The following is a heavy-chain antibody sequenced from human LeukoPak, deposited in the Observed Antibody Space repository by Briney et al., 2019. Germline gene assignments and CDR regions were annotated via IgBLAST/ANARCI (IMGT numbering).Heavy chain of an antibody. Sequence: GGSLRLSCAASGFTFSSYGMHWVRQAPGKGLEWVAVISYDGSNKYYADSVKGRFTISRDNSKNTLYLQMNSLRAEDTAVYYCAKEASGYGYYFDYWGQGTLVTVSS. V-gene: IGHV3-30*18. CDR3: AKEASGYGYYFDY. CDR1: GFTFSSYG. CDR2: ISYDGSNK. D-gene: IGHD3-10*01. J-gene: IGHJ4*02.